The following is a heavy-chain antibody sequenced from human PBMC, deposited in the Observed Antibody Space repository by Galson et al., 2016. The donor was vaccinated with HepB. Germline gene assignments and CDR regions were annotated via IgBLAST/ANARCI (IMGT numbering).Heavy chain of an antibody. CDR3: ARVQEQLTTRYYYYGMDV. CDR1: GYSFDYYW. J-gene: IGHJ6*02. CDR2: IYPADPDT. D-gene: IGHD1/OR15-1a*01. V-gene: IGHV5-51*01. Sequence: QSGAEVKKPGESLKISCRPSGYSFDYYWIAWVRQMPGKGLEWLGIIYPADPDTRYRPSFQSQVTISADKAIRTAYLQFSSLQASDHAMYYCARVQEQLTTRYYYYGMDVWGQGTTVTVS.